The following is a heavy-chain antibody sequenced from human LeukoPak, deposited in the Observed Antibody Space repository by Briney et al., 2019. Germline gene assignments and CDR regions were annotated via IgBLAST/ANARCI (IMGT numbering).Heavy chain of an antibody. V-gene: IGHV4-34*01. J-gene: IGHJ5*02. CDR3: ARGLPGTHFRRINNWFDP. CDR2: INHSGST. Sequence: PSETLSLTCAVYGGSFSGYYWSWIRQPRGKGLEWIGGINHSGSTNYNPSLKSRVTISVDTSKNQFSLKLSSVTAADTAVYYCARGLPGTHFRRINNWFDPWGQGTLVTVSS. CDR1: GGSFSGYY. D-gene: IGHD1-7*01.